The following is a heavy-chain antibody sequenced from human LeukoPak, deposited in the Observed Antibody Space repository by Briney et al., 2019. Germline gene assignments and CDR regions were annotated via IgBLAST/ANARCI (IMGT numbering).Heavy chain of an antibody. J-gene: IGHJ4*02. CDR1: GGSISSSSSYY. D-gene: IGHD1-1*01. CDR3: ARHGVELEPLDY. Sequence: SETLSLTCIVSGGSISSSSSYYWGWIRQPPGKGLEWIGSIYFTGSTYYNSSLKSRVTISVETSKNQFSLQLTSVTAADTAVYYCARHGVELEPLDYWGQGTLVTVSS. V-gene: IGHV4-39*01. CDR2: IYFTGST.